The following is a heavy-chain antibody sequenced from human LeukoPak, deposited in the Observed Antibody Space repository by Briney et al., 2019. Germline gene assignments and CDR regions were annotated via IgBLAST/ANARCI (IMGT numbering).Heavy chain of an antibody. D-gene: IGHD5-24*01. CDR2: ISSSSSYI. V-gene: IGHV3-21*01. Sequence: GGTLRLSCAASGFTFSSYSMNWVRQAPGKGLEWVSSISSSSSYIYYADSVKGRFTISRDNAKNSLYLQMNSLRAEDTAVYYCATLTVEMATIFDYWGQGTLVTVSS. CDR3: ATLTVEMATIFDY. J-gene: IGHJ4*02. CDR1: GFTFSSYS.